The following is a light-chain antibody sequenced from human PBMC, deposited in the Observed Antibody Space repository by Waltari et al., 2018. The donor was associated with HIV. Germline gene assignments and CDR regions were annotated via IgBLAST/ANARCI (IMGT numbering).Light chain of an antibody. CDR1: SSDIGGYNY. V-gene: IGLV2-11*01. CDR2: NVF. Sequence: QSALTQPHSVSGSPGQSVTISCTGTSSDIGGYNYVSWYHQHPGEAPKLIIYNVFKRPSGVPDRFSGSKSGNTASLTISGLKADDEANYYCFSYAGRYTYVFGTGTQVTVI. CDR3: FSYAGRYTYV. J-gene: IGLJ1*01.